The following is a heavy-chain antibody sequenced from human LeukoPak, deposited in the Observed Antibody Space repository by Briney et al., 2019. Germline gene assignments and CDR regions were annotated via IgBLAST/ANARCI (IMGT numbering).Heavy chain of an antibody. Sequence: GASVKVSCKASGYTFTSYYMHWVRQAPGQGLEWMGIINPSGGSTSYAQKFQGRVTMTRDMSTSTVYMELSSLRSEDTAVYYCARELVATYFDYWGQETLVTVSS. D-gene: IGHD5-12*01. CDR1: GYTFTSYY. CDR2: INPSGGST. J-gene: IGHJ4*02. CDR3: ARELVATYFDY. V-gene: IGHV1-46*01.